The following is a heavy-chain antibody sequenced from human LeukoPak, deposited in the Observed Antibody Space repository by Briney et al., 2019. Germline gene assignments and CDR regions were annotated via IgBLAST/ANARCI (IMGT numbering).Heavy chain of an antibody. Sequence: PSETLSLTCAVYGGSFSGYYWSWIRQPPGKGLEWIGEINHSGSTNYNPSLKSRVTISADTSKNQFSLKLSSVTAADTAVYYCARGGLPADPFDYWGQGTLVTVSS. V-gene: IGHV4-34*01. D-gene: IGHD2-2*01. J-gene: IGHJ4*02. CDR3: ARGGLPADPFDY. CDR2: INHSGST. CDR1: GGSFSGYY.